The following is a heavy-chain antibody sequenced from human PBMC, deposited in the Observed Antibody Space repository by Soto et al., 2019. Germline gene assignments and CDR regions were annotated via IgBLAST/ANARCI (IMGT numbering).Heavy chain of an antibody. Sequence: QITLKESGPTLVKPTQTLTLTCTFSGVSLTTSGVGVGWIRQPPGKALEYLALIYWDDDKRYSPSLRNRLSGTKDTSKNQVVLTMTNMDTVDTATYYCAHRLESSGNCEVGWFDPWGQGTLVTVSS. CDR3: AHRLESSGNCEVGWFDP. CDR1: GVSLTTSGVG. CDR2: IYWDDDK. V-gene: IGHV2-5*02. D-gene: IGHD1-26*01. J-gene: IGHJ5*02.